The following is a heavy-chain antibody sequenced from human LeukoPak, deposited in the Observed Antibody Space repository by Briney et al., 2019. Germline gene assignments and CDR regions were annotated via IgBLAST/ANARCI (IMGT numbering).Heavy chain of an antibody. D-gene: IGHD1-26*01. CDR1: GDSVSSNSAA. J-gene: IGHJ5*02. V-gene: IGHV6-1*01. Sequence: SQTLSLTCAISGDSVSSNSAAWNWIRQSPSRGLEWLGRAYSRPKWYYDYAIPVKSRITIRPDTSKNQFSLQLNPVTPEDTAVYYCAREAVGATGWWGNWCDPWGQGTLVTVSS. CDR2: AYSRPKWYY. CDR3: AREAVGATGWWGNWCDP.